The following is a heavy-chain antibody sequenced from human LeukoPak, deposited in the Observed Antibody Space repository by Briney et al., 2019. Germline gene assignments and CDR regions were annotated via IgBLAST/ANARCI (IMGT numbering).Heavy chain of an antibody. J-gene: IGHJ4*02. CDR2: IKDDGSEI. CDR3: ARGWN. D-gene: IGHD5-24*01. Sequence: GGSLRLSCVASGFTFRTDWMSWVRQAPGKGPEWVASIKDDGSEIYYVDSVRGRFTISRDNAKSSLYLQMNSLRAEDTAVYYCARGWNWGQGSLVTVSS. V-gene: IGHV3-7*01. CDR1: GFTFRTDW.